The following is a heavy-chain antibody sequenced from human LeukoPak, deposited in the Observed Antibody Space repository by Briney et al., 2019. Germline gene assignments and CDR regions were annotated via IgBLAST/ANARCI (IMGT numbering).Heavy chain of an antibody. Sequence: PGGSPRLSCAASGFTFSSYWMTWVRQGPGKGLEWVANIKPDGSLIYYVDSVKGRFTISRDNAKDSLYLQMNSLRAEDTAVYYCAKWELYSGFYYIDYWGQGTLATVSS. CDR1: GFTFSSYW. CDR3: AKWELYSGFYYIDY. D-gene: IGHD1-26*01. J-gene: IGHJ4*02. V-gene: IGHV3-7*01. CDR2: IKPDGSLI.